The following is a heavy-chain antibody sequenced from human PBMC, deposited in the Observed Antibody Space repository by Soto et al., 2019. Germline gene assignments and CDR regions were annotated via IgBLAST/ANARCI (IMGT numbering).Heavy chain of an antibody. Sequence: GGSLRLSCAASGFTFSDYYMTWARQAPGKGLEWASYISSTGSITYYADSVKGRFTVSRDNAKNSLYLQMNSLRAEDTAVYYCARSGYSYGSYFYYYMDVWGKGTTVTVSS. CDR3: ARSGYSYGSYFYYYMDV. D-gene: IGHD5-18*01. CDR2: ISSTGSIT. J-gene: IGHJ6*03. CDR1: GFTFSDYY. V-gene: IGHV3-11*01.